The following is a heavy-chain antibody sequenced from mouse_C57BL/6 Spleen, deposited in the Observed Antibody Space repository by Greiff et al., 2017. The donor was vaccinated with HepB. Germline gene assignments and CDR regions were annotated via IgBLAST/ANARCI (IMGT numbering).Heavy chain of an antibody. CDR2: INPYNGGT. J-gene: IGHJ2*01. CDR3: GLTFDY. Sequence: DVKLQESGPVLVKPGASVKMSCKASGYTFTDYYMNWVKQSHGKSLEWIGVINPYNGGTSYNQKFKGKATLTVDKSSSTAYMELNSLTSEDSAVYYCGLTFDYWGQGTTLTVSS. CDR1: GYTFTDYY. D-gene: IGHD1-2*01. V-gene: IGHV1-19*01.